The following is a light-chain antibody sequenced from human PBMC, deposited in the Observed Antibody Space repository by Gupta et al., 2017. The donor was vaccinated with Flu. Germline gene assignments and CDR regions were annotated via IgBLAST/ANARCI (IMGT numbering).Light chain of an antibody. CDR3: QQYNNWPWT. CDR2: GAS. Sequence: EKVMTQSPATLSVSPGERAAISCRASQSVGSDLAWYQQKPNQTPKLLIYGASIRATGVPATFSGSGSGTEFTLTISSLQSEDFAVYYCQQYNNWPWTFGQGTKVEVK. CDR1: QSVGSD. V-gene: IGKV3-15*01. J-gene: IGKJ1*01.